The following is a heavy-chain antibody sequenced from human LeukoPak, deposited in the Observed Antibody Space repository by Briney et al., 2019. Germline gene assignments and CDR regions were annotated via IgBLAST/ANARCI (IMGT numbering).Heavy chain of an antibody. Sequence: RASVKVSCKASGYTFTSYGISWVRPAPGQGLEWMGWISAYNGNTNYAQKLQGRVTMTTDTSTSTAYMELRSLRSDDTAVYYCARDSTSPSLLWFGELFERGDYWGQGTLVTVSS. V-gene: IGHV1-18*01. J-gene: IGHJ4*02. D-gene: IGHD3-10*01. CDR3: ARDSTSPSLLWFGELFERGDY. CDR2: ISAYNGNT. CDR1: GYTFTSYG.